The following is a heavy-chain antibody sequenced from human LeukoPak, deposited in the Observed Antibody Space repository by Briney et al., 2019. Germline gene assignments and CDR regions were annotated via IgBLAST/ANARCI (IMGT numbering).Heavy chain of an antibody. V-gene: IGHV1-46*01. D-gene: IGHD3-3*01. CDR3: ARGLNYDFWSGYYRGYYYMDV. CDR1: GYTFTSYY. Sequence: ASVKVSCKASGYTFTSYYMHWVRQAPGQGLEWMGIINPSGGSTSYAQKFQGRVTMTRDTSTSTVYMELSSLRSEDTAVYYCARGLNYDFWSGYYRGYYYMDVWGQGTIVTVSS. J-gene: IGHJ6*03. CDR2: INPSGGST.